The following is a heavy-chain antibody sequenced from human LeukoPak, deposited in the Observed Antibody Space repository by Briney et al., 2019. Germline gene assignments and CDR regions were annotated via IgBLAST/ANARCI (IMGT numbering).Heavy chain of an antibody. D-gene: IGHD1-26*01. V-gene: IGHV1-18*01. CDR2: ISVSSGNT. CDR3: ARGIVPDY. J-gene: IGHJ4*02. CDR1: GYTFTSYA. Sequence: ASVKVSCKASGYTFTSYACSWVRQAPGQRLEWMGWISVSSGNTNYAQKLQDRVTMTTDTSTSTAYMELRSLRSDDTAVYFCARGIVPDYWGQGTQVTVSS.